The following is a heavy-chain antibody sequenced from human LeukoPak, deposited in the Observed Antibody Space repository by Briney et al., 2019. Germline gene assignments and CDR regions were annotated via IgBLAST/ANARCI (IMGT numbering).Heavy chain of an antibody. J-gene: IGHJ4*02. CDR3: AREGLAIHFDY. Sequence: SETLSLTCTVSGGFISSYYWSWIRQPPGKGLEWIGYIYYSGSTNYNPSLKSRVTISVDTSKNQFSLKLSSVTAADTAVYYCAREGLAIHFDYWGQGTLVTVSS. CDR2: IYYSGST. D-gene: IGHD3/OR15-3a*01. V-gene: IGHV4-59*01. CDR1: GGFISSYY.